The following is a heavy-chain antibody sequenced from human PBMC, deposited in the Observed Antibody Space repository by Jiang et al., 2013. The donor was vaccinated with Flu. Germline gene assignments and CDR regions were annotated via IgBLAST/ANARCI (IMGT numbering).Heavy chain of an antibody. J-gene: IGHJ4*02. CDR3: ARDPEIAIPYYFDS. V-gene: IGHV1-46*01. Sequence: QLVESGAEVRKPGASVRISCKASGYTFSRHYIHWLRLAPGQGLEWLGLVNPGGGTSSLAQNFLGRLTLSTDTSTTTVYMELSSLRSDDTAVYFCARDPEIAIPYYFDSWGQGTRVTVSS. D-gene: IGHD2-21*01. CDR1: GYTFSRHY. CDR2: VNPGGGTS.